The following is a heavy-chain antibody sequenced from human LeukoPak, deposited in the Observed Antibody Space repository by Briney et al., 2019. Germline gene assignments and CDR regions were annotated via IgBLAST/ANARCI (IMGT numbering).Heavy chain of an antibody. D-gene: IGHD3-10*01. CDR3: ARLSTGVYYYGSGFDY. J-gene: IGHJ4*02. CDR1: GGTFSSYG. CDR2: IIPSFGTA. Sequence: ASVKVSCKASGGTFSSYGISWVRQAPGQGLEWMGGIIPSFGTANYAQKFQGRVTITADESTRTAYMELSSLRSEDTAVYYCARLSTGVYYYGSGFDYWGQGTLVTVSS. V-gene: IGHV1-69*01.